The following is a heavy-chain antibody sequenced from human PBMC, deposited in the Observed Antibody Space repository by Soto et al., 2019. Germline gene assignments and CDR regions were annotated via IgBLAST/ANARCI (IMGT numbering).Heavy chain of an antibody. CDR1: GFTFSTAW. D-gene: IGHD3-3*01. J-gene: IGHJ3*01. CDR2: IKSKTDGGTT. Sequence: GGSLRLSCAASGFTFSTAWMNWVRQAPGKGLEWVGRIKSKTDGGTTDYAAPVKGRFTISRDDSKNTLYLQMNSLKTEDTAVYYCIPYYDFWSNYYPEWGQGTMVTVSS. CDR3: IPYYDFWSNYYPE. V-gene: IGHV3-15*07.